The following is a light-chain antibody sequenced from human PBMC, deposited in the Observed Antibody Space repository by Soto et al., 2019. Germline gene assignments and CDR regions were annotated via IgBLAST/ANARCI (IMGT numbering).Light chain of an antibody. CDR1: QSVGRN. CDR3: QQYNHWPPLT. V-gene: IGKV3-15*01. CDR2: GAS. J-gene: IGKJ4*01. Sequence: EIVMTQSPATLSVSPGERATLSCRASQSVGRNLAWYQQKPGQAPRLLIYGASTRATGSPARFSGSGSGTEFTHTISSLQSEEFAIYSCQQYNHWPPLTFGGGTKVEIK.